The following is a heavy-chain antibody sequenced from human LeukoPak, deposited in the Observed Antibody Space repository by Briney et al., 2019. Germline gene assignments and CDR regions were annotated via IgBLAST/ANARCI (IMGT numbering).Heavy chain of an antibody. CDR2: ISSSGNTI. CDR1: GFTFSNYE. D-gene: IGHD3-22*01. J-gene: IGHJ4*02. V-gene: IGHV3-48*03. Sequence: PGGSRRLSCAASGFTFSNYEMNWVRQAPGKGLEWVSYISSSGNTIYHADSVKGRFTISRDNAKNSLYLQMNSLRAEDTAVYYCARGVYDSSGYYHYWGQGTLVTVSS. CDR3: ARGVYDSSGYYHY.